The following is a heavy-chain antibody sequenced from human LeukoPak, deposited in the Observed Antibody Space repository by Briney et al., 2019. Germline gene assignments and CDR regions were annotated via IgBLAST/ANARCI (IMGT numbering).Heavy chain of an antibody. D-gene: IGHD3-10*01. V-gene: IGHV4-34*01. CDR1: GGSFSGYY. CDR2: INHSGST. Sequence: PSETLSLTCAVYGGSFSGYYWTWVRQPPGKGLEWIGEINHSGSTNYNPSLKSRVTISLDTSKNQFSLRLTSVTAADTAVYYCARAPPPGATAYGVVDSWGQGTLVIVSS. CDR3: ARAPPPGATAYGVVDS. J-gene: IGHJ5*01.